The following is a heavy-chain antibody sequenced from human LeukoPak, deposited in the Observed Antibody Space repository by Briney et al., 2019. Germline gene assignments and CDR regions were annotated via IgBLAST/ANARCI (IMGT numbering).Heavy chain of an antibody. D-gene: IGHD3-22*01. J-gene: IGHJ4*02. Sequence: GGSLRLSCAASGFTFSDYYMSWIRQAPGKGLEWVSYISSSGSTIYYADSVKGRFTISRDNAKNSLYLQMNSLRAEDTAVYYCASLAYYYDSSGSPDYFVYWGQGTLVTVSS. CDR1: GFTFSDYY. V-gene: IGHV3-11*01. CDR2: ISSSGSTI. CDR3: ASLAYYYDSSGSPDYFVY.